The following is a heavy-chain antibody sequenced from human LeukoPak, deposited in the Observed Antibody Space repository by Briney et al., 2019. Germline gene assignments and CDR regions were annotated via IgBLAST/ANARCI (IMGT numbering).Heavy chain of an antibody. CDR1: GGSICSYY. D-gene: IGHD3-3*01. Sequence: PSETLSLTCTVSGGSICSYYWSWIRQPAGKGLEWIGRIYTSGSTNYNPSLKSRVTMSADTSKNQFSLKLSSVTAADTAVYYCARDHYAFWHNWFDPWGQGTLVTVSS. CDR3: ARDHYAFWHNWFDP. J-gene: IGHJ5*02. CDR2: IYTSGST. V-gene: IGHV4-4*07.